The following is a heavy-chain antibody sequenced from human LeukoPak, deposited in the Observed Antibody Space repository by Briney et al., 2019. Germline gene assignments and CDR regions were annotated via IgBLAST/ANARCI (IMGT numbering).Heavy chain of an antibody. J-gene: IGHJ6*02. D-gene: IGHD2-8*01. CDR2: ISGSGGST. V-gene: IGHV3-23*01. CDR3: AKDIVLMVYAPTYGMDV. CDR1: GFTFSSYA. Sequence: GGSLRLSCAASGFTFSSYAMSWVRQAPGKGLEWVSAISGSGGSTYYADSVKGRFTISRDNSKNTLYLQMNSLRVEDTAVYYCAKDIVLMVYAPTYGMDVWGQGTTVTVSS.